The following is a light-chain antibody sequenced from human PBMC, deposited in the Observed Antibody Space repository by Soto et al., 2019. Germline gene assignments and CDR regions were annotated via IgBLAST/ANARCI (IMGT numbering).Light chain of an antibody. CDR1: QSLGNNY. V-gene: IGKV3-20*01. J-gene: IGKJ3*01. CDR2: SVS. CDR3: PRYRGSPLFT. Sequence: VLTQSPGTLSLSPGDRATLSCRASQSLGNNYLAWYQQKPGQPPRLLIYSVSSRATGIPDRFSGSGSGTDVTLTISRLEPEDFSVYYCPRYRGSPLFTFGPGTKVDFK.